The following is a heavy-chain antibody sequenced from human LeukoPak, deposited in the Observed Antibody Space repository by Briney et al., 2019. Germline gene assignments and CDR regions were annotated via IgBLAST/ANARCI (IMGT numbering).Heavy chain of an antibody. V-gene: IGHV4-39*01. CDR1: GGSINSSDYY. Sequence: SETLSLTCTVSGGSINSSDYYWRWIRQPPGKGLKWIGSIYYRGSTYYNPSLISRVTISIDTSKNQFSLNLNSVTAADTAVYYCARATLGGGGYYVDFDYWGQGTLVTVSS. J-gene: IGHJ4*02. CDR3: ARATLGGGGYYVDFDY. CDR2: IYYRGST. D-gene: IGHD1-26*01.